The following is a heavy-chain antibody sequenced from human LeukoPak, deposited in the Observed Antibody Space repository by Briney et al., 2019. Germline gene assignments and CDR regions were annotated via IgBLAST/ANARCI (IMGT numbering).Heavy chain of an antibody. V-gene: IGHV3-33*01. D-gene: IGHD3-10*01. Sequence: GRSLRLSCAASGFTFSSYGMHWVRQAPGKGLEWVAVIWYDGSNKYYADSVKGRFTISRDNSKNTLYLQMNSLRAEDTAVYYCARDPEGGIIPHYYYGMDVWGQGTTVTVSS. CDR1: GFTFSSYG. J-gene: IGHJ6*02. CDR3: ARDPEGGIIPHYYYGMDV. CDR2: IWYDGSNK.